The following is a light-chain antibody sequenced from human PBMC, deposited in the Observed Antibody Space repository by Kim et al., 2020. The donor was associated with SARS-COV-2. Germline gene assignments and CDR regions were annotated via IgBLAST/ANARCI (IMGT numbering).Light chain of an antibody. V-gene: IGKV3-11*01. CDR1: HSIGNS. Sequence: LSLGERATLSCRASHSIGNSLAWYQQKPGQTPRLLIHDASNGATDIPARFSGSGSGTDFTLTISSLEPEDFAVYFCQQRSSWPPTFGQGTRLEIK. CDR3: QQRSSWPPT. CDR2: DAS. J-gene: IGKJ5*01.